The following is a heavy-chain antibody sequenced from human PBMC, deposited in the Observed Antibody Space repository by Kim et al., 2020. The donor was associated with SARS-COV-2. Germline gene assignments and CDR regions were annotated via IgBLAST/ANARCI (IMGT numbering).Heavy chain of an antibody. J-gene: IGHJ5*02. CDR2: IYYSGST. Sequence: SETLSLTCIVSGDSISSASYYWNWIRQHPGKGLEWIGYIYYSGSTYYNPSLKSRVTISVDTSKNQFSLKLSSVTAADTAVYYCARGGGLGFCSGGSCINWLDPWGQGTLVTVSS. V-gene: IGHV4-31*03. CDR3: ARGGGLGFCSGGSCINWLDP. D-gene: IGHD2-15*01. CDR1: GDSISSASYY.